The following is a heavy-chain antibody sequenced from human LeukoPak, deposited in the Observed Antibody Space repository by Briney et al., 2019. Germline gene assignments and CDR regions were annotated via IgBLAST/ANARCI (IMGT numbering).Heavy chain of an antibody. CDR2: IKEDGSEK. CDR3: ARGGISRAAFDV. V-gene: IGHV3-7*05. CDR1: GFSFSTSW. D-gene: IGHD2-21*01. Sequence: GGSLRLSCVASGFSFSTSWMSWVRQAPGKEPEWVANIKEDGSEKSYVDSVKGRFTISRDSAKNSLYLEMDSLRVEDTAVYYCARGGISRAAFDVWGQGTMVTVS. J-gene: IGHJ3*01.